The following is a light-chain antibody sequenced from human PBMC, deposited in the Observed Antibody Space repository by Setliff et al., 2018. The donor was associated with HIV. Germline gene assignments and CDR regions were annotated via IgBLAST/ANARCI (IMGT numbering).Light chain of an antibody. CDR2: ELS. J-gene: IGLJ1*01. CDR3: SSYAGDGVHDIYV. V-gene: IGLV2-8*01. Sequence: QSALTQPPSASGSPGQSVAISCTGTSSDIGSHNHVSWYQQYPGKAPKLMIYELSQRPSGVPDRFSGSKSGNTASLTVSGLQAEDEADYYCSSYAGDGVHDIYVFGTGTNVTVL. CDR1: SSDIGSHNH.